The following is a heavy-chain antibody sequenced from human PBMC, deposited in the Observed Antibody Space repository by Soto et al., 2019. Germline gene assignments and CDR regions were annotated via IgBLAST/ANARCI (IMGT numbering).Heavy chain of an antibody. J-gene: IGHJ6*02. CDR1: GGSISDYY. V-gene: IGHV4-59*01. CDR3: ARASMTAIAMDV. Sequence: PSETLSLTCTVSGGSISDYYWTWIRQPPGKGLEWIGYIYYTGTIHYNPSLKGRVTICIDTSKRQFSLKLTSVTAADTAVYYCARASMTAIAMDVWGQGTTVTVSS. CDR2: IYYTGTI. D-gene: IGHD2-21*02.